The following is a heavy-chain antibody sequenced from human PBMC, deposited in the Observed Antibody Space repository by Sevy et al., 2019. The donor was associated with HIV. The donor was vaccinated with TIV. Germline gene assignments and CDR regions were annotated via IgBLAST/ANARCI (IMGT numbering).Heavy chain of an antibody. CDR3: ARAWSLYYFDY. CDR2: IKQDGSEK. CDR1: GFTFSSYW. Sequence: GGSLRLSRAASGFTFSSYWMSWVRQAPGKGLEWVANIKQDGSEKYYVDSVKGRFTISRDNAKNSLYLQMNSLRAEDTAVYYCARAWSLYYFDYWGQGTLVTVSS. J-gene: IGHJ4*02. D-gene: IGHD3-3*01. V-gene: IGHV3-7*03.